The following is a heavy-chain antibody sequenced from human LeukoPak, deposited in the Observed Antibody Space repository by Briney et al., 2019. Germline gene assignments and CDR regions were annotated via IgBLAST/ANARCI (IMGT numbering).Heavy chain of an antibody. CDR2: INHSGST. D-gene: IGHD5-18*01. Sequence: SETLSLTCAVYGGSFSGYYWSWIRQPPGKGLEWIGEINHSGSTNYNPSLKSRVTISVDTSKNQFSLKLSSVTAADTAVYYCAKGYSYGQFDYWGQGTLVTVSS. CDR1: GGSFSGYY. CDR3: AKGYSYGQFDY. J-gene: IGHJ4*02. V-gene: IGHV4-34*01.